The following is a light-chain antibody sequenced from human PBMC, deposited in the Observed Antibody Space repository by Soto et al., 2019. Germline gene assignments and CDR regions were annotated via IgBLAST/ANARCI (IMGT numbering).Light chain of an antibody. V-gene: IGKV3-20*01. CDR1: QSVSSNY. CDR2: GAS. CDR3: QQYRRPQWP. Sequence: EIVLTQSPGTLSLSPGERATLSCRASQSVSSNYLAWYQQKPGQAHRLLIYGASSRATGIPDRFSGSESVPDFTLTISRLEPEDFAVYFCQQYRRPQWPFRQGTKVEIK. J-gene: IGKJ1*01.